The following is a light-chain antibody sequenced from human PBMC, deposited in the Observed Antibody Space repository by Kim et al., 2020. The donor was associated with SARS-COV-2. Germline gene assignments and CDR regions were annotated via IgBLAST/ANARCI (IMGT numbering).Light chain of an antibody. CDR2: AAS. J-gene: IGKJ4*01. Sequence: ASVGDRVTNPCRASRDIFTHVAWFQHKPGKAPKPLIYAASILQSGVPAKFSGSGSGTDFSPTISSLQPEDFGTYYCQQYYSVTYTFGGGTKVDIK. V-gene: IGKV1-16*02. CDR3: QQYYSVTYT. CDR1: RDIFTH.